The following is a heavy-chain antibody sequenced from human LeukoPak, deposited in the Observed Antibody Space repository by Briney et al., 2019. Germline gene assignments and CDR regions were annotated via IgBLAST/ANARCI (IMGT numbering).Heavy chain of an antibody. CDR2: IIPIFGAT. Sequence: RASVKVSCKASGGTFTNYAISWVRQAPGQGLEWMGGIIPIFGATNYAQKLQGRVTITTDESTSTAYVELSSLRSEDTAVYYCARVGVPATISDWFDPWGQGTLVTVSS. V-gene: IGHV1-69*05. J-gene: IGHJ5*02. D-gene: IGHD2-2*02. CDR3: ARVGVPATISDWFDP. CDR1: GGTFTNYA.